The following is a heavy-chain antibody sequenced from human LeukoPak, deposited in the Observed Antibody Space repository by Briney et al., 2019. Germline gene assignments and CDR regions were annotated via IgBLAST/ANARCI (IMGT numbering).Heavy chain of an antibody. D-gene: IGHD2-15*01. CDR1: GFTVSSNY. Sequence: GGSLRLSCAASGFTVSSNYMSWVRQAPGKGLEWVSVIYSGGNTYHADSVKGRFTISRDSSKNILYLQVNSLRVEDTAVYYCVRDIYCSGGSCIHNWGQGTLVTVSS. CDR3: VRDIYCSGGSCIHN. J-gene: IGHJ4*02. V-gene: IGHV3-66*01. CDR2: IYSGGNT.